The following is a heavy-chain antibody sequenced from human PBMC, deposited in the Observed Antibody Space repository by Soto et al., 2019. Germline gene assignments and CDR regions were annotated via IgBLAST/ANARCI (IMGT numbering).Heavy chain of an antibody. D-gene: IGHD2-2*01. Sequence: QVQLMQSGAEVRKPGASVRLSCETSGYNFHQYYIHWVRQAPGHGLEWMGIINLRGGTTEYAHKFRGRITVTGETSTKTAYLELMSLRSEDTAMYFVSICPEDSDVPRWDYWGQGTLVTVSS. CDR1: GYNFHQYY. CDR3: SICPEDSDVPRWDY. V-gene: IGHV1-46*02. J-gene: IGHJ4*02. CDR2: INLRGGTT.